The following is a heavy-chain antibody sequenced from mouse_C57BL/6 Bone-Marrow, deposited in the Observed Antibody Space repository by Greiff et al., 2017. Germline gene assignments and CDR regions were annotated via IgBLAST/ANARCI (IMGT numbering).Heavy chain of an antibody. CDR3: ARDWGIYYYRYWYCDV. V-gene: IGHV1-64*01. J-gene: IGHJ1*03. Sequence: QVQLQQPGAELVKPGASVKLSCKASGYTFTSYWMHWVKQRPGQGLEWIGMIHPNSGSTNYNEKFKSKATLTVDKSSSTAYMQLSSLTSEDSAVDYCARDWGIYYYRYWYCDVWGTGTAVTVSS. D-gene: IGHD1-1*01. CDR2: IHPNSGST. CDR1: GYTFTSYW.